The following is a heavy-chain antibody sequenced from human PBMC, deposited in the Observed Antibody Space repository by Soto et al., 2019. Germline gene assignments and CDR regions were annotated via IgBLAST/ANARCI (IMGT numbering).Heavy chain of an antibody. CDR2: IIPIFGTA. CDR1: GGTFSSYA. CDR3: ARASGRGFGELLYAFDI. J-gene: IGHJ3*02. Sequence: SVKVSCKASGGTFSSYAISWVRQAPGQGLEWMGGIIPIFGTANYAQKFQGRVTITADESTSTAYMELSSLRSEDTAVYYCARASGRGFGELLYAFDIWGQGAMVTVSS. D-gene: IGHD3-10*01. V-gene: IGHV1-69*13.